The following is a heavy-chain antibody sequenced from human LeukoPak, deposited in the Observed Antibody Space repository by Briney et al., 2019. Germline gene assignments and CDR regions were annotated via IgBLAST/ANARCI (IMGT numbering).Heavy chain of an antibody. V-gene: IGHV4-59*08. CDR2: IYYSGST. CDR3: ARQLYYDILTGYFDY. J-gene: IGHJ4*02. D-gene: IGHD3-9*01. Sequence: SETLSLTCTVSGGSISSYYWSWIRQPPGKGLEWIGYIYYSGSTNYNPSLKSRVTISVDTSKNQFSLKLSSVTAADTAVYYRARQLYYDILTGYFDYWGQGTLVTVSS. CDR1: GGSISSYY.